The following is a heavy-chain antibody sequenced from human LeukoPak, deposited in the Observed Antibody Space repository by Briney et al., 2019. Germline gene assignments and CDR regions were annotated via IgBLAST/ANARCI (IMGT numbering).Heavy chain of an antibody. D-gene: IGHD2-21*02. V-gene: IGHV3-11*05. CDR3: ARAAYCGGDCYYYFDY. CDR2: ISSSSSYT. J-gene: IGHJ4*02. CDR1: GFTFSDYY. Sequence: GGSLRLSCAASGFTFSDYYMSWIRQAPGKGLEWVSYISSSSSYTNYADSVKGRFTISRDNAKNSLYLQMNSLRAEDTAVYYCARAAYCGGDCYYYFDYWGQGTLVTVSS.